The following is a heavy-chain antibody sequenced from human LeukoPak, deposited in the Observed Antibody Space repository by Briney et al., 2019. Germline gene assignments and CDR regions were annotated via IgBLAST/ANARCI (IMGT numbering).Heavy chain of an antibody. CDR3: ARDRRPVAAISMGAFDI. CDR1: GHTLTGYY. CDR2: INTNSGGT. D-gene: IGHD6-19*01. J-gene: IGHJ3*02. Sequence: EASVKVSCKASGHTLTGYYAHWVRQAPGQGPEWMGRINTNSGGTNYAQKFQGRVSMTWDTPITTAYMELSRLRSDDTAVYYCARDRRPVAAISMGAFDIWGQGTKVTVSS. V-gene: IGHV1-2*06.